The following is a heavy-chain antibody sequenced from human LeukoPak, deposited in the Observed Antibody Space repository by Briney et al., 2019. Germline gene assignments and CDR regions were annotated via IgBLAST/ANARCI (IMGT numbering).Heavy chain of an antibody. CDR1: GFTFSSYS. CDR2: ISSSSSSI. J-gene: IGHJ5*01. D-gene: IGHD6-19*01. Sequence: GGSLRLSCAASGFTFSSYSMNWVRQAPGKGLEWISYISSSSSSIYYADSVKGRFTISRDNAKNSVYLQMNSLRVEDTAVYYCARGVYSSGWYSDCWGHGTLVTVSS. V-gene: IGHV3-48*04. CDR3: ARGVYSSGWYSDC.